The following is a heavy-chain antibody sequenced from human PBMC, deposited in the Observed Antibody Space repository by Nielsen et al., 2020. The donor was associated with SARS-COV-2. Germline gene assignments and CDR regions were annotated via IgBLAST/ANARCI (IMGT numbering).Heavy chain of an antibody. J-gene: IGHJ4*02. CDR3: ARGGQWLEH. V-gene: IGHV5-51*01. Sequence: GESLKISCKGSGYSFTNYWIAWVRPMPGKGLEWMVVISPGDSQTRYSPSFQGQVTISADKSVTTAYVLWSSLRASDTAMYYCARGGQWLEHWGQGTLVTVSS. CDR2: ISPGDSQT. D-gene: IGHD1-1*01. CDR1: GYSFTNYW.